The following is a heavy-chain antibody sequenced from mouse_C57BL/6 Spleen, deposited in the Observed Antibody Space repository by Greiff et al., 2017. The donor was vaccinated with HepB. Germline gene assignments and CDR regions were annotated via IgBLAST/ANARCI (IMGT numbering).Heavy chain of an antibody. J-gene: IGHJ4*01. Sequence: VQLQQPGAELVRPGSSVKLSCKASGYTFTSYWMHWVKQRPIQGLDWIGNIDPSDSETHYNQKFKDKATLTVDKSSSTAYMQLSSLTSEDSAVYYCARDSYAMDYWGQGTSVTVSS. CDR3: ARDSYAMDY. CDR2: IDPSDSET. CDR1: GYTFTSYW. V-gene: IGHV1-52*01.